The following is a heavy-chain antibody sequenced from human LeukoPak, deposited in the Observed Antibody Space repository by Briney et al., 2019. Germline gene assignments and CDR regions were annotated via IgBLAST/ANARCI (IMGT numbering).Heavy chain of an antibody. CDR2: ISSSGNNI. J-gene: IGHJ4*02. CDR3: STAKFDN. CDR1: GFALSSYS. V-gene: IGHV3-48*01. Sequence: PGGSLRFSCAASGFALSSYSINWVRQTPGKGLEWLSHISSSGNNIYYADSVRGRFTISRDNAKNSLYLQMNNLRAEDTAVYYCSTAKFDNWGQGTLVTVSS.